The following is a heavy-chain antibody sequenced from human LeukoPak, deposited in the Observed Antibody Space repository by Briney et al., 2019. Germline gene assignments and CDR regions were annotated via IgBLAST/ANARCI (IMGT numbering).Heavy chain of an antibody. D-gene: IGHD1-7*01. CDR2: IRAYNGQT. CDR3: ARQPSGTTYFDY. V-gene: IGHV1-18*01. CDR1: GYTFRSYD. Sequence: GASVKVSCKTAGYTFRSYDMTWVRQAPGQVLECMGWIRAYNGQTNYAQKFQGRVTLTTDTSTNTAYMELRSLGSDDTAVYFCARQPSGTTYFDYWGQGTLVTVSS. J-gene: IGHJ4*02.